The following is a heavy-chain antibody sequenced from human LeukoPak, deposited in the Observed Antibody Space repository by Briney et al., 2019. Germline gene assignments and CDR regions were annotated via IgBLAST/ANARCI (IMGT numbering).Heavy chain of an antibody. CDR3: ARVIVVVATMDYFDF. Sequence: GGSLRLSCAASGFTVSSNYMSWVRQAPGKGLEWVSVIYSGGSAYYADSVKGRFAISRDHSTNTLYLQMSSLTAEDTAVYYCARVIVVVATMDYFDFWGQGTLVTVSS. CDR2: IYSGGSA. J-gene: IGHJ4*02. V-gene: IGHV3-53*01. D-gene: IGHD2-15*01. CDR1: GFTVSSNY.